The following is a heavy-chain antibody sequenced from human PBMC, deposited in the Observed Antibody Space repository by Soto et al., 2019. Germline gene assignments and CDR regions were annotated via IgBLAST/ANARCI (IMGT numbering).Heavy chain of an antibody. CDR2: ISYDGSNK. Sequence: GGSLRLSCASSGFTFSSYGMHWVRQAPGKGLEWVAVISYDGSNKYYADSVKGRFTISRDNSKNTLYLQMNSLRAEDTAVYYCAKELYYDSSGPFDYWGQGTLVTVSS. D-gene: IGHD3-22*01. J-gene: IGHJ4*02. CDR3: AKELYYDSSGPFDY. CDR1: GFTFSSYG. V-gene: IGHV3-30*18.